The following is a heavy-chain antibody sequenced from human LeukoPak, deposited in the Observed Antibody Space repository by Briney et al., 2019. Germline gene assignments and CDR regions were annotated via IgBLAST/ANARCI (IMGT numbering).Heavy chain of an antibody. D-gene: IGHD1-26*01. Sequence: SQTLSITCAISGDSVSSNSAAWNWIRQSPSRGLEWLGRTYYWSKWYYDYAVAVKSRISINPDTSKNQFSLQLSSVTPEDTAVYYCARDPVGGSTIFDYWGQGTLVTVSS. CDR2: TYYWSKWYY. V-gene: IGHV6-1*01. CDR1: GDSVSSNSAA. CDR3: ARDPVGGSTIFDY. J-gene: IGHJ4*02.